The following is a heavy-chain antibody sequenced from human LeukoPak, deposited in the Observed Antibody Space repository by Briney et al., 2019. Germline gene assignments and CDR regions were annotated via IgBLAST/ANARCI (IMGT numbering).Heavy chain of an antibody. CDR3: ARLDYGDSGAYYYYYGMDV. V-gene: IGHV1-69*13. Sequence: ASVKVSCKASGGTFSSYAISWVRQAPGQGLEWMGGIIPIFGTANYAQKFQGRVTITADESTSTAYMELSSLRSEDTAVYYCARLDYGDSGAYYYYYGMDVWGQGTTVTVSS. J-gene: IGHJ6*02. D-gene: IGHD4-17*01. CDR2: IIPIFGTA. CDR1: GGTFSSYA.